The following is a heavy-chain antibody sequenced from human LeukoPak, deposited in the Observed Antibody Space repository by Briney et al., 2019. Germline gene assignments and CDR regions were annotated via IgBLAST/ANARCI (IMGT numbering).Heavy chain of an antibody. J-gene: IGHJ3*02. Sequence: SETLSLTCTVPGRSISSSRSYWGWIRQPPGKGLEWIGTISYSGNTYYNPSLKSRVTISVDTSKNQFSLRLSSVTAADTAVHYCARHCGGDCVHAFDIWGQGTMVTVSS. D-gene: IGHD2-21*02. CDR2: ISYSGNT. V-gene: IGHV4-39*01. CDR3: ARHCGGDCVHAFDI. CDR1: GRSISSSRSY.